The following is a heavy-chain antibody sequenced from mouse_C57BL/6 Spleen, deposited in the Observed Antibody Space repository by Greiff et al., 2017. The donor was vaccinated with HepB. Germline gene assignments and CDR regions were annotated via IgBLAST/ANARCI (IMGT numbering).Heavy chain of an antibody. CDR1: GYTFTSYW. J-gene: IGHJ2*01. Sequence: QVQLQQPGAELVKPGASVKLSCKASGYTFTSYWMHWVKQRPGQGLEWIGMFHPNSGSTNYNEKFKSKATLTVDKSSSPAYMQLSSLTSEDSAVYYCARRGNWDYFDYWGQGTTLTVSS. CDR3: ARRGNWDYFDY. V-gene: IGHV1-64*01. CDR2: FHPNSGST. D-gene: IGHD4-1*01.